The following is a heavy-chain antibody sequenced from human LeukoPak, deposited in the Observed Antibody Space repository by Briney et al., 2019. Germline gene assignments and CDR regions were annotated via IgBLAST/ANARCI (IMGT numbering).Heavy chain of an antibody. J-gene: IGHJ4*02. CDR3: AGVSYQEGVDY. D-gene: IGHD2-2*01. CDR2: ISPSGST. V-gene: IGHV4-61*02. Sequence: PSETLSLTCTVSGGSINGGNYYWTWLRQPAGQGLEWIVRISPSGSTNHNPSLTSRATISVNTSKNQFSLKLNFVTAADTAVYYCAGVSYQEGVDYWGQGTLVTVSS. CDR1: GGSINGGNYY.